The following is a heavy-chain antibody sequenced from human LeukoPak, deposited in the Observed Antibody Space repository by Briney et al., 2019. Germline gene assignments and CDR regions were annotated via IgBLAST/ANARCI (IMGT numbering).Heavy chain of an antibody. V-gene: IGHV1-18*01. CDR3: ARDDGESQYDFWSGYYYYYYMDV. Sequence: GASVKVSCKASGYTFTHSGINWVRQAPGQGLEWMGWISAYNGNTNYAQKLQGRVTMTTDTSTSTAYMELRSLRSDDTAVYYCARDDGESQYDFWSGYYYYYYMDVWGKGTTVTVSS. CDR1: GYTFTHSG. D-gene: IGHD3-3*01. CDR2: ISAYNGNT. J-gene: IGHJ6*03.